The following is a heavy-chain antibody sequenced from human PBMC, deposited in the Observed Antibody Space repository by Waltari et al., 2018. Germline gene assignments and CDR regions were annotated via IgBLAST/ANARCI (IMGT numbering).Heavy chain of an antibody. Sequence: VQLQESGPGLLKPSETLSLTCSVAGDSMRSYYWSWIRQSPEKGLEWIGHIYTTGSTNYNPSLESRVSISLDTSKNQFSLNLYSVIAADTAVYYCARRELDSYGGYYFDYWGQGVLVTVSS. D-gene: IGHD5-18*01. CDR2: IYTTGST. V-gene: IGHV4-4*08. J-gene: IGHJ4*02. CDR1: GDSMRSYY. CDR3: ARRELDSYGGYYFDY.